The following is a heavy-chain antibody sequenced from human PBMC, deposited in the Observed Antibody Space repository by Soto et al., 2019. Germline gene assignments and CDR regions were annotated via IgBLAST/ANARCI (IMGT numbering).Heavy chain of an antibody. J-gene: IGHJ6*02. V-gene: IGHV1-69*01. CDR3: GRSSLRLEV. CDR2: IIPIFGTA. D-gene: IGHD6-6*01. CDR1: GGTFSSYA. Sequence: QVQLVQSGAEVKKPGSSVKVSCKASGGTFSSYAICWVRQAPGQGLEWMGGIIPIFGTANYAHKFHGRVAITADESTRKGYMELSSLRSEDTAVYYCGRSSLRLEVGGQGTTVTVSS.